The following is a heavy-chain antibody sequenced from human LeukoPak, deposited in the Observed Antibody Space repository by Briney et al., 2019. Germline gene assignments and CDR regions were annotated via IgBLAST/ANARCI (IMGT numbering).Heavy chain of an antibody. CDR2: ISYDGSNK. J-gene: IGHJ4*02. CDR3: ARDPYYDFWSGYPDY. CDR1: GFTFSSYA. D-gene: IGHD3-3*01. V-gene: IGHV3-30*04. Sequence: GRSLRLSCAASGFTFSSYAMHWVRQAPGKGLEWVAVISYDGSNKYYADSVKGRFTISRDNSKNTLYLQMNSLRAEDTAVYYCARDPYYDFWSGYPDYWGQGTLVTVSS.